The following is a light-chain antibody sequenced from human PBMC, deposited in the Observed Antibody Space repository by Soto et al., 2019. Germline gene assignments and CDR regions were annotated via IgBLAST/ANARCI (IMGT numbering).Light chain of an antibody. CDR1: TSNIGSNG. J-gene: IGLJ3*02. Sequence: QLVLTQPPSASGTPGQRVTISCSGSTSNIGSNGVSWYQQLPGTAPKLLIYSNNQRPSWVPDQFSGSKSGISASLAISGLQSEDEANYYCASWDDSLNGQGVFGGGTKLTVL. CDR2: SNN. V-gene: IGLV1-44*01. CDR3: ASWDDSLNGQGV.